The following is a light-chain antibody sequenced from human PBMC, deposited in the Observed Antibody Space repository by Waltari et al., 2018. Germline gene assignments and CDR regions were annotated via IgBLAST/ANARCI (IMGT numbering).Light chain of an antibody. CDR2: YDS. CDR3: QVWDSSSASVV. V-gene: IGLV3-21*04. J-gene: IGLJ2*01. Sequence: YVLTQPPSVSVAPGETASLTCGGSNIETKGVHWYQQKAGQAPVLVIYYDSDRPSGIPERFSGSNSGNTATLTISRVEAGDEADYYCQVWDSSSASVVFGDGSRLTVL. CDR1: NIETKG.